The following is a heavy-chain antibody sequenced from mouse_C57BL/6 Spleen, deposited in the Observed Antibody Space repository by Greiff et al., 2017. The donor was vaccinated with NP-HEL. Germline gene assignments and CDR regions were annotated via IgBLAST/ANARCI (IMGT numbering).Heavy chain of an antibody. CDR2: SSHKANDYTS. CDR1: GFTFSDFY. J-gene: IGHJ4*01. CDR3: ARDADCNGRGSYAMDY. D-gene: IGHD1-1*01. V-gene: IGHV7-1*01. Sequence: EVKLLESGGGLVQSGRSLRLSCATSGFTFSDFYMEWVRQAPGKGLEWIAASSHKANDYTSEYSASVKGRFIVSRDSSQSNLYLQMIALRAENTAIYDGARDADCNGRGSYAMDYWGQGTSVTVSS.